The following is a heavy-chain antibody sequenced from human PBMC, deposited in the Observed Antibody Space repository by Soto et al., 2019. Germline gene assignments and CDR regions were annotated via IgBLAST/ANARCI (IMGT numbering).Heavy chain of an antibody. J-gene: IGHJ5*01. V-gene: IGHV4-30-4*01. CDR1: GDSVSNGDYS. CDR3: ARGPYQDYGEAYDSYLLDA. D-gene: IGHD4-17*01. CDR2: IYYIAST. Sequence: SETLSLTCTVSGDSVSNGDYSWSLIRQPPGKGLEWIGYIYYIASTYYTPSLKSRFTISMDTSKNQFSLNLTSVTAADTAVYFCARGPYQDYGEAYDSYLLDAWGQGTLVTVSS.